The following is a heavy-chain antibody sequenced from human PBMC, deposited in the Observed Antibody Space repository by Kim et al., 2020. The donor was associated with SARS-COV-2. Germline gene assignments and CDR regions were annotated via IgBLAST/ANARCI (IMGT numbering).Heavy chain of an antibody. CDR2: IYYSGST. V-gene: IGHV4-59*01. J-gene: IGHJ4*02. Sequence: SETLSLTCTVSGGSISTYYWSWIRQPPGKGLEWIGYIYYSGSTNYNPSLKSRVIISVHTSKNQFSLKLSSVTAGDTAVYYCARAVINSNLTPFDYWGQGILVTVSS. CDR3: ARAVINSNLTPFDY. CDR1: GGSISTYY. D-gene: IGHD2-21*01.